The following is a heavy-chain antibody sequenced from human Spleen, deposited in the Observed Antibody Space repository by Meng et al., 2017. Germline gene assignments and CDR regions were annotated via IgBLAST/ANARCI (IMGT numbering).Heavy chain of an antibody. CDR2: IKSKTDGGTT. CDR1: GFTFSNAW. J-gene: IGHJ3*02. CDR3: TTGTSLVTAIQYDAFDI. D-gene: IGHD2-21*02. V-gene: IGHV3-15*01. Sequence: GGSLRLSCAASGFTFSNAWMSWVRQAPGKGLEWVGRIKSKTDGGTTDYAAPVKGRFTISRDDSKNTLYLQMNSLKTEDTAVYYCTTGTSLVTAIQYDAFDIWGQGTMVTVSS.